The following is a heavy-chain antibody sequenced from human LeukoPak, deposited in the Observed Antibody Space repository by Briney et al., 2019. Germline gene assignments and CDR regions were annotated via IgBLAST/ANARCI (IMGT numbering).Heavy chain of an antibody. CDR1: GYTFTSLG. CDR2: ISAYNGNT. CDR3: ARVPNARFATSLRFDP. V-gene: IGHV1-18*01. D-gene: IGHD1-26*01. J-gene: IGHJ5*02. Sequence: SVNVSCKASGYTFTSLGISWVRQAPGHGLEWMGWISAYNGNTNYAQKLQGRVTMTTDTSTRTAYMELRSLRSDDTAVYYCARVPNARFATSLRFDPWGQGTLVTVSS.